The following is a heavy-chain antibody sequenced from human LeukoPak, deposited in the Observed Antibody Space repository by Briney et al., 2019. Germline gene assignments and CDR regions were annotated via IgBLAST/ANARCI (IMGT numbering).Heavy chain of an antibody. D-gene: IGHD6-13*01. CDR1: GFTFSDHW. Sequence: GSLRLSCAASGFTFSDHWMGWVRQAPGKGLEWVANINQDGSEKYYVDSVKGRFTISRDNAENSLYLQMNSLRVEDTAVYYCARDGPAAGLYFDYWGQGILVTVSS. J-gene: IGHJ4*02. CDR3: ARDGPAAGLYFDY. CDR2: INQDGSEK. V-gene: IGHV3-7*03.